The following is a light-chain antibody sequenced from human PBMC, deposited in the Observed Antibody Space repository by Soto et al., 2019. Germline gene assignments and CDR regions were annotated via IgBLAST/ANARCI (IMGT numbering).Light chain of an antibody. Sequence: DILLTQSPATLSLSPGERATLSCRASQSVSSNYLAWYQQKPGQAPRLLIYGASSRATGIPDRFSGSGSGTDFTLTIRRLEPEDFAVYYCQQYGSSPWTFGQGTKVDIK. CDR3: QQYGSSPWT. J-gene: IGKJ1*01. CDR2: GAS. V-gene: IGKV3-20*01. CDR1: QSVSSNY.